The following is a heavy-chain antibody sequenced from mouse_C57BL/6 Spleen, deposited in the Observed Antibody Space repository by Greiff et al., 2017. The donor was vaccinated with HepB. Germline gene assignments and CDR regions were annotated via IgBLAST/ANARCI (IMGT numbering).Heavy chain of an antibody. Sequence: VQVVESGAELVKPGASVKISCKASGYAFSSYWMNWVKQRPGKGLEWIGQIYPGDGDTNYNGKFKGKATLTADKSSSTAYMQLSSLTSEDSAVYFCARIGQGREGYFDYWGQGTTLTVSS. V-gene: IGHV1-80*01. CDR3: ARIGQGREGYFDY. CDR2: IYPGDGDT. J-gene: IGHJ2*01. CDR1: GYAFSSYW. D-gene: IGHD3-3*01.